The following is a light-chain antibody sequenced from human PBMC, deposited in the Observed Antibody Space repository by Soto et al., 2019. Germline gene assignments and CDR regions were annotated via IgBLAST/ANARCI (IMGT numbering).Light chain of an antibody. CDR2: EGS. CDR1: SSDVGSYNL. CDR3: GYYAVSRTGV. J-gene: IGLJ3*02. V-gene: IGLV2-23*01. Sequence: QSALTQPASVSGSPGQSITISCTGTSSDVGSYNLVSWYQQHPGKAPKLMIYEGSKRPSGVSNRFSGSKSGNTASLTISGPKAEDGAYYYCGYYAVSRTGVSGGGPKLPVL.